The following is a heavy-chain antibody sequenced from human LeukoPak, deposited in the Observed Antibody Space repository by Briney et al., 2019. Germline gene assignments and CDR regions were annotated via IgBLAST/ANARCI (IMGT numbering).Heavy chain of an antibody. CDR1: GFTFSSYS. Sequence: GGSLRLSCAASGFTFSSYSMNWVRQAPGKGLEWVSSISSSSSYIYYADSVKGRFTISRGNAKNSLYLQMNSLRAEDTAVYYCASHRYYYDSSPYDYWGQGTLVTVSS. J-gene: IGHJ4*02. V-gene: IGHV3-21*01. CDR3: ASHRYYYDSSPYDY. CDR2: ISSSSSYI. D-gene: IGHD3-22*01.